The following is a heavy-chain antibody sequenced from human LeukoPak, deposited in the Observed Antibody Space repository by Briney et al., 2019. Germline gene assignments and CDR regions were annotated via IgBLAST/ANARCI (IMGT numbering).Heavy chain of an antibody. Sequence: SVKVSCKASGGTFSNYAINWVRQAPGQGLEWMGRITPILSLINYAQKFQGRVTITADKSTSTGYMDVTGLRSDDTAVYYCARGRGSRTGYNGDYLDYWGQGTLVTVSS. CDR2: ITPILSLI. J-gene: IGHJ4*02. D-gene: IGHD5-18*01. V-gene: IGHV1-69*04. CDR1: GGTFSNYA. CDR3: ARGRGSRTGYNGDYLDY.